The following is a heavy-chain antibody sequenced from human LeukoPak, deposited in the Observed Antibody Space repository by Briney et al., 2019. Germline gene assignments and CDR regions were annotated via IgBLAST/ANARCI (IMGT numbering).Heavy chain of an antibody. J-gene: IGHJ3*02. CDR1: GFTFSSYA. D-gene: IGHD3-22*01. CDR2: ISYDGSNK. CDR3: ARDQGYDSSGYLITDAFDI. V-gene: IGHV3-30-3*01. Sequence: PGRSLRLSCAASGFTFSSYAMHWVHQAPGKGLEWVAVISYDGSNKYYADSVKGRFTISRDNSKNTLYQQMNSLRAEDTAVYYCARDQGYDSSGYLITDAFDIWGRGTMVTVSS.